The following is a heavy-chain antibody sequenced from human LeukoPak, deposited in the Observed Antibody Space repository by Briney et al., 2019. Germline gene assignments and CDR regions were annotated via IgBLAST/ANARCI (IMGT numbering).Heavy chain of an antibody. CDR2: ISAYNGNT. CDR1: GYTFTNYG. D-gene: IGHD2-2*02. CDR3: ATRIEYCSSTSCYRNGFDY. Sequence: GASVKVSCKASGYTFTNYGISWVRQAPGQGLEWMGWISAYNGNTNYAQKLQGRVTMTTDTSTSTAYMELRSLRSDDTAVYYCATRIEYCSSTSCYRNGFDYWGQGTLVTVSS. J-gene: IGHJ4*02. V-gene: IGHV1-18*01.